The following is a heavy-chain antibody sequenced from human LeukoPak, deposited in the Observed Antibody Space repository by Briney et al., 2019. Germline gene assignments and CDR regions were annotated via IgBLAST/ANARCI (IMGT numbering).Heavy chain of an antibody. Sequence: VRQAPGKGXXXXXXXSYDGSDKYYADSVKGRFTISRDNSKNTLYLQMNSLRAEDTAVYYCARDRRERRDGYNYWGALEMWGQGTMVTVSS. J-gene: IGHJ3*02. V-gene: IGHV3-30-3*01. D-gene: IGHD5-24*01. CDR2: XSYDGSDK. CDR3: ARDRRERRDGYNYWGALEM.